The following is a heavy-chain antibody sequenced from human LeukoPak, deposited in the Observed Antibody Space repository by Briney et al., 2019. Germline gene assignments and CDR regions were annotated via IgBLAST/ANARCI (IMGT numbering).Heavy chain of an antibody. CDR2: IYYSGST. CDR3: ARGPPYYYDSSGYPPYWFDP. Sequence: SETLSLTCTVSGGSISSYYWSWIRQPPGKGLEWIGYIYYSGSTNYNPSLKGRVTISVDTSKNQFSLKLSSVTAADTAVYYCARGPPYYYDSSGYPPYWFDPWGQGTLVTVSS. CDR1: GGSISSYY. J-gene: IGHJ5*02. D-gene: IGHD3-22*01. V-gene: IGHV4-59*01.